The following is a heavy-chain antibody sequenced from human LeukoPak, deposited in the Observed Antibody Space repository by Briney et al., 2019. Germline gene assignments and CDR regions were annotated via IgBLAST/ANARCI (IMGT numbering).Heavy chain of an antibody. D-gene: IGHD6-6*01. CDR2: IYYSGST. CDR3: ARVTYTIAARYYYYMDV. Sequence: PSETLSLTCTVSGGSISTYYWSWIRQPPGKGLEWIGYIYYSGSTNYNPSLKSRVTISVDTSKNQFSLKLSSVTAADTAVYYCARVTYTIAARYYYYMDVRGKGTTVTVSS. V-gene: IGHV4-59*01. J-gene: IGHJ6*03. CDR1: GGSISTYY.